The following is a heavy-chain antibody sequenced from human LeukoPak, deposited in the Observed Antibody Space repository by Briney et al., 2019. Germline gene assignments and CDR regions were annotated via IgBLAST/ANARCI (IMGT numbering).Heavy chain of an antibody. D-gene: IGHD4-17*01. J-gene: IGHJ4*02. CDR1: GDSISTTHYY. CDR2: INHSGST. CDR3: ARGTTVTTSDY. V-gene: IGHV4-39*07. Sequence: PSETLSLTCTVSGDSISTTHYYWSWIRQPPGKGLEWIGEINHSGSTNYNPSLKSRVTISVDTSKNQFSLKLSSVTAADTAVYYCARGTTVTTSDYWGQGTLVTVSS.